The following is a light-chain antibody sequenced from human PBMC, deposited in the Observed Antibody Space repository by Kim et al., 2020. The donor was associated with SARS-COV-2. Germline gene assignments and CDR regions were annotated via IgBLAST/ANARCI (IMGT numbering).Light chain of an antibody. J-gene: IGKJ4*01. Sequence: SASVGDRVTITCQASQDINNYLNWYQQRPGKAPNLLMSDASNLETGVPSRFSGRGSGTYFSLTINSLQPEDIATYYCQQYDNLPLTFGGGTKVEI. CDR2: DAS. CDR3: QQYDNLPLT. CDR1: QDINNY. V-gene: IGKV1-33*01.